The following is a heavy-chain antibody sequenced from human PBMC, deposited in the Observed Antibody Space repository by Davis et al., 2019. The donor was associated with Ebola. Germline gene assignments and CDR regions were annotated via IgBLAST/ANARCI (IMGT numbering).Heavy chain of an antibody. Sequence: PGGSLRLSCAASGFTFSSYAMSWVRQAPGKGLVWVSRINGDGSSTSYADSVKGRFTISRDNAKNSLYLQMNSLRAEDTAVYYCARWVGAIYYFDYWGQGTLVTVSS. V-gene: IGHV3-74*01. J-gene: IGHJ4*02. CDR1: GFTFSSYA. D-gene: IGHD1-26*01. CDR3: ARWVGAIYYFDY. CDR2: INGDGSST.